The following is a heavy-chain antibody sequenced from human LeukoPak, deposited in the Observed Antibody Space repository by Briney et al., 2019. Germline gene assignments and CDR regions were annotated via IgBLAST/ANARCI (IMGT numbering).Heavy chain of an antibody. J-gene: IGHJ4*02. CDR3: ASLIAVDGQVDY. CDR2: IYYSGST. D-gene: IGHD6-19*01. CDR1: GGSISSYY. Sequence: SETLSLTCTVSGGSISSYYWSWIRQPPGKGLEWIGYIYYSGSTNYNPSLKSRVTISVDTSKNQFSLKLSSVTAADTAVYYCASLIAVDGQVDYWGQGTLVTVSS. V-gene: IGHV4-59*01.